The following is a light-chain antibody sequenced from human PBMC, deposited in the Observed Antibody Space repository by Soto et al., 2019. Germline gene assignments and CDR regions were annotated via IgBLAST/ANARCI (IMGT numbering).Light chain of an antibody. J-gene: IGKJ1*01. Sequence: DIQMTQSPSSLSASVGDRVTITCQASQGIRNDLGWYQQKPGKAPKRLIYAASSLQSGVPSTFSGSGSGTEFTRTIRILQPEEFATYYCLQDDSYARTVGQGTKEEI. CDR2: AAS. CDR1: QGIRND. CDR3: LQDDSYART. V-gene: IGKV1-17*01.